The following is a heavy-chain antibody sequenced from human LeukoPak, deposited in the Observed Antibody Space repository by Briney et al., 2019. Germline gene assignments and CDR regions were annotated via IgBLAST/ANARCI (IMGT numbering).Heavy chain of an antibody. D-gene: IGHD4-23*01. J-gene: IGHJ4*02. V-gene: IGHV1-18*01. CDR1: GYTFTSYG. CDR2: ISAYNGNT. CDR3: ARGFYGGNSGDAYYFDY. Sequence: ASVKVSCKASGYTFTSYGISWVRQAPGQGLEWMGWISAYNGNTNYAQKLQGRVTMTTDTSTSTAYMELRSLRSDDTAVYCCARGFYGGNSGDAYYFDYWGQGTLVTVSS.